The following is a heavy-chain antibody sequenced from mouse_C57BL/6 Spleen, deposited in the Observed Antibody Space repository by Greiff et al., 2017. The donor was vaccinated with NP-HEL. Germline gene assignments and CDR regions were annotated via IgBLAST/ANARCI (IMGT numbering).Heavy chain of an antibody. V-gene: IGHV2-5*01. CDR2: IWRGGST. D-gene: IGHD4-1*01. CDR3: ASITGPGY. J-gene: IGHJ2*01. CDR1: GFSLTSYG. Sequence: QVQLKESGPGLVQPSQSLSITCTVSGFSLTSYGVHWVRQSPGKGLEWLGVIWRGGSTDYNAAVMSRLSITKDNSKSQVFFKMNSLQADDTAIYYCASITGPGYWGQGTTLTVSS.